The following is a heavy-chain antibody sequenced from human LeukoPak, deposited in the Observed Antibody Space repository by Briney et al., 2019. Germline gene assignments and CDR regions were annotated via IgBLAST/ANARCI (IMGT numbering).Heavy chain of an antibody. J-gene: IGHJ4*02. D-gene: IGHD5-18*01. CDR2: INPNSGGT. V-gene: IGHV1-2*06. CDR3: ARDSLRSGYSYGLVDYFDY. CDR1: GYNFTGFY. Sequence: ASVKVSCKASGYNFTGFYMHWVRQAPGQGLEWMGRINPNSGGTNYAQKFQGRVTMTRDTSISTAYMELSRLRSDDTAVYYCARDSLRSGYSYGLVDYFDYWGQGTLVTVSS.